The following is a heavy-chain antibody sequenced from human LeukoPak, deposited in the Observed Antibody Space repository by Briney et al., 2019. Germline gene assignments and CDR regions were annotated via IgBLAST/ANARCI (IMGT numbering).Heavy chain of an antibody. J-gene: IGHJ6*03. CDR2: INPNSGGT. Sequence: GASVKVSCKASGYTFTSYYMHWVRQAPGQGLEWMGWINPNSGGTNYAQKFQGRVTMTRDTSISTAYMELSRLGSDDTAVYYCARDRGLGSGSSYYYYYYMDVWGKGTTVTISS. V-gene: IGHV1-2*02. D-gene: IGHD3-10*01. CDR1: GYTFTSYY. CDR3: ARDRGLGSGSSYYYYYYMDV.